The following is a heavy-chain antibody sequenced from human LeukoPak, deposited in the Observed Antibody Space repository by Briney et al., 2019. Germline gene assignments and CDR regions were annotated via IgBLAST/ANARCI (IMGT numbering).Heavy chain of an antibody. CDR1: GYTFTSYY. CDR3: AREVGATDSYYYYYMDV. J-gene: IGHJ6*03. CDR2: INPSGGST. D-gene: IGHD1-26*01. V-gene: IGHV1-46*03. Sequence: ALVKVSCKASGYTFTSYYMHWVRQAPGQGLEWMGIINPSGGSTSYAQKFQGRVTMTRDTSTSTVYMELSSLRSEDTAVYYCAREVGATDSYYYYYMDVWGKGTTVTVSS.